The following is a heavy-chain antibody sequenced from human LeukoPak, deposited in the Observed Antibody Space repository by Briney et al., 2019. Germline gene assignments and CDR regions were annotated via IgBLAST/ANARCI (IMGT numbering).Heavy chain of an antibody. CDR3: AKDPHYYGSGSYYNVYP. CDR1: GFTFSGYA. D-gene: IGHD3-10*01. CDR2: ISGSGGST. V-gene: IGHV3-23*01. Sequence: PGGSLRLSCAASGFTFSGYAMGWVRQAPGKGLEWVSGISGSGGSTYYADSVKGRFTISRDDSKNTLYLQMNSLRAEDTAVYYCAKDPHYYGSGSYYNVYPWGQGTLVTVSS. J-gene: IGHJ5*02.